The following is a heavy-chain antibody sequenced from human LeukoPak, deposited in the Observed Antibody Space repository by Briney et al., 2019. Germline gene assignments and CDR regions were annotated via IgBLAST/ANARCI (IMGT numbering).Heavy chain of an antibody. CDR3: ARGPYCSGTTCYIDYFDY. V-gene: IGHV4-4*09. CDR1: GVSISGYY. D-gene: IGHD2-2*02. J-gene: IGHJ4*02. Sequence: SETMSLTCTVSGVSISGYYWSWIRQPPGKVLEWIGYIYTSGSTNYNPSLKSRVTISVDTSKNQFSLKLSSVTAADTAVYFCARGPYCSGTTCYIDYFDYWGQRALGTVAS. CDR2: IYTSGST.